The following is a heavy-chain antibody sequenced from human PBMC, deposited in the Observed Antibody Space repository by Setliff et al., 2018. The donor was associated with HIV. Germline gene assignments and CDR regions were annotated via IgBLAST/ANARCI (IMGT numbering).Heavy chain of an antibody. CDR2: IIPMFGTL. J-gene: IGHJ3*02. Sequence: GASVKVSCKASGGTFSSYAINWVRQAPGQGLEWMGGIIPMFGTLNFAQKFQGRVTITTDESTSTAYMELNSLRSEDTVVYYCARGHSHGYGYSGSYGPFDIWGQGTMVTVSS. CDR3: ARGHSHGYGYSGSYGPFDI. D-gene: IGHD1-26*01. CDR1: GGTFSSYA. V-gene: IGHV1-69*05.